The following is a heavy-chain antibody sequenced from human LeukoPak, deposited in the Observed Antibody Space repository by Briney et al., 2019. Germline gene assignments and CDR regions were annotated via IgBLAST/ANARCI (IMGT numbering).Heavy chain of an antibody. CDR1: GFTFSSYA. V-gene: IGHV3-23*01. D-gene: IGHD4-17*01. CDR2: ISGPGGAP. J-gene: IGHJ4*02. CDR3: AINPGDYDDFDY. Sequence: GGSLRLSCAASGFTFSSYAMTWVRQAPGRGLEWVSAISGPGGAPFYADSVKGRFTISRDNSNNMLYLQMNSLRADDTALYYCAINPGDYDDFDYWGQGTLVTVSS.